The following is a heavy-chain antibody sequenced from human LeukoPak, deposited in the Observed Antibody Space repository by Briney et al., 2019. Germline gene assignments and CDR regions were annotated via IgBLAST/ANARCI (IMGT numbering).Heavy chain of an antibody. CDR2: IYTSGST. D-gene: IGHD3-22*01. CDR1: GGSISSYY. V-gene: IGHV4-4*07. J-gene: IGHJ4*02. Sequence: SETLSLTCTVSGGSISSYYWSWIRQPAGKGLEWIGRIYTSGSTNYNPSLKSRVTMSVDTSKNQFSLKLSSVTAADTAVYYCARGRYYDSPEYYFDYWGQGTLVTVSS. CDR3: ARGRYYDSPEYYFDY.